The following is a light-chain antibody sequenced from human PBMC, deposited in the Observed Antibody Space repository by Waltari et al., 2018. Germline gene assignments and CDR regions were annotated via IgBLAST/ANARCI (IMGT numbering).Light chain of an antibody. J-gene: IGLJ1*01. CDR3: QVWDSDSDHYV. Sequence: SYFLTHSPSSSFSPLHTSIITFYLNYILIKIFHFYQQIPGQAPVLVVYDDKDRPSGIPDRFSGSNSGNTATLTISRVEAGDEGDYFCQVWDSDSDHYVFASGTKVTVL. V-gene: IGLV3-21*02. CDR1: YILIKI. CDR2: DDK.